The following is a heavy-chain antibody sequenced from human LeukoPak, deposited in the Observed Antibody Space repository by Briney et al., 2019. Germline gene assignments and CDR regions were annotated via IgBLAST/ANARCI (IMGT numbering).Heavy chain of an antibody. CDR3: ARDGYNDYDY. V-gene: IGHV3-21*01. J-gene: IGHJ4*02. CDR2: IINSSNYI. D-gene: IGHD5-24*01. Sequence: GALILSCASSGFTFSSYSMRWVRQAPGKGVEWVSSIINSSNYIYYADSVQGRFNNYRHNGKNSLYLQRNSLRAEGTAVYYCARDGYNDYDYRGQGNLGTLSP. CDR1: GFTFSSYS.